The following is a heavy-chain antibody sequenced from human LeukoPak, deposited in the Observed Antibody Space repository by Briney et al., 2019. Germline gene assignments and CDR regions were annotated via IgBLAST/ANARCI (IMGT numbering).Heavy chain of an antibody. V-gene: IGHV1-24*01. CDR3: ATVGSIAVAGVDY. Sequence: VASVKVSCKVSGYTLTELSMHWVRQAPGKGLEWMGGFDPEDGETIYAQKFQGRVTMTEDTSTDTVYMELSSLRSEDTAVYYCATVGSIAVAGVDYWGQGTLVTVSP. CDR2: FDPEDGET. D-gene: IGHD6-19*01. J-gene: IGHJ4*02. CDR1: GYTLTELS.